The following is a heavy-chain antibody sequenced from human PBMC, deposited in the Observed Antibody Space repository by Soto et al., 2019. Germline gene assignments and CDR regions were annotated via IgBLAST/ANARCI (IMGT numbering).Heavy chain of an antibody. D-gene: IGHD4-17*01. CDR3: VRECYSDDEYDGFDV. CDR1: GFTFRRHW. J-gene: IGHJ3*01. V-gene: IGHV3-74*01. CDR2: INTDGSRT. Sequence: EVQLVESGGGLVQPGGSLRLSCGASGFTFRRHWMHWVRQIPGKGLMWVSRINTDGSRTSYADSVEGRFTISRDNAKNTLYLQMNSLRDDDTAVYYCVRECYSDDEYDGFDVWGQLTMVAVSS.